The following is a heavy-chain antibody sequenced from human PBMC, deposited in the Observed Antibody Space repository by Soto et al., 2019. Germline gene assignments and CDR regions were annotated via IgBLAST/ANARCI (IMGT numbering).Heavy chain of an antibody. CDR1: GFSLSTSGVG. V-gene: IGHV2-5*04. Sequence: QITLKESGPTLVKPTQTLTLTCSFSGFSLSTSGVGVGWIRQPPGKALEWLALIYWNDDKRYSPSLKSRLTITKDTSKNQVVLTMTNMDPVDTATYYCLRFTANYYFDYWCQGTLVTVSS. D-gene: IGHD3-16*01. CDR3: LRFTANYYFDY. CDR2: IYWNDDK. J-gene: IGHJ4*02.